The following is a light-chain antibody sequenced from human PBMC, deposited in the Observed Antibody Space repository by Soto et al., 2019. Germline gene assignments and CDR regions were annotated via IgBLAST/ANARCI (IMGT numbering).Light chain of an antibody. V-gene: IGKV1-9*01. Sequence: KMSQSASSVSAYVRDRATLSCRASQGIGSDLAWYPQKPGQAPRLLIYAASTEAPGVPSRFSGRGSGPEFTLTISSLQPEDFATYYCQQLNSPITFGQGTRLEIK. J-gene: IGKJ5*01. CDR1: QGIGSD. CDR2: AAS. CDR3: QQLNSPIT.